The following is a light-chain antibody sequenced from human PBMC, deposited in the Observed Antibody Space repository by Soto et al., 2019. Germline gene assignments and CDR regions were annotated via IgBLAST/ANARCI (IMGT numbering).Light chain of an antibody. J-gene: IGKJ5*01. CDR3: QQSYITPPVT. CDR2: TAS. CDR1: QSISNY. V-gene: IGKV1-39*01. Sequence: DLQMTQSPSSLSASVGDRVTITCRASQSISNYLNWYQQKPGKAPKLLIYTASSLQSGVPSRFSGSGSGTDFTLTISSLQPEDFATYYCQQSYITPPVTFGQGTRLEIK.